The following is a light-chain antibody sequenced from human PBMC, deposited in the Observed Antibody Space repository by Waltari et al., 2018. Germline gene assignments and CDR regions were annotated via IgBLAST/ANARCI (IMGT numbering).Light chain of an antibody. V-gene: IGLV2-14*01. J-gene: IGLJ1*01. CDR1: STAVGAYNF. Sequence: QSALTQPASVSGSPGQSITIPCTGSSTAVGAYNFVSWYQQHPGKVPKLILYDVGNRPSGISHRFSASKSGNTASLTISGLQEEDEGEYYCSSYTTSTTLLFGTGTRLTVL. CDR3: SSYTTSTTLL. CDR2: DVG.